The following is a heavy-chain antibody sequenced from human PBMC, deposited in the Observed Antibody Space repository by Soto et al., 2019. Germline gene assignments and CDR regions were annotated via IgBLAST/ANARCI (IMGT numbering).Heavy chain of an antibody. CDR1: GGSISSYY. Sequence: SETLSLTCTVSGGSISSYYWSWIRQPPGKGLEWIGYIYYSGSTNYNPSLKSRVTISVDTSKNQFSLKLSSVTAADTAVYYCAREQTYYDILARGSFWFDPWGRGTLVTVSS. CDR3: AREQTYYDILARGSFWFDP. D-gene: IGHD3-9*01. CDR2: IYYSGST. J-gene: IGHJ5*02. V-gene: IGHV4-59*01.